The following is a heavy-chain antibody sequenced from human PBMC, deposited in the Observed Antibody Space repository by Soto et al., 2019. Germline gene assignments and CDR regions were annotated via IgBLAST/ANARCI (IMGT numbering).Heavy chain of an antibody. CDR1: GYTFTGYY. Sequence: ASVEVSCKASGYTFTGYYMHWVLQAPGQGLEWMGWINPNSGGTNYAQKFQGRVTMTRDTSISTAYMKLSRLRSDDTAVYYCARDRERVEAPVTTVMDVWGQGTTVTVSS. CDR3: ARDRERVEAPVTTVMDV. V-gene: IGHV1-2*02. CDR2: INPNSGGT. J-gene: IGHJ6*02. D-gene: IGHD4-17*01.